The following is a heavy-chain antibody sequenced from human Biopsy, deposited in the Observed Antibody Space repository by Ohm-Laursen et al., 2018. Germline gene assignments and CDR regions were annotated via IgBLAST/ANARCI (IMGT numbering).Heavy chain of an antibody. CDR1: GPSVKTSGYF. Sequence: TLSLTCSVSGPSVKTSGYFWAWIRQRPGKGLEWIGYISYNERTHYNPSLTSRLAISFDTSNNRISLQLRSVSVADTAVYYCVREPKTGTAEAWYFDLWGRGSPVTVPS. CDR3: VREPKTGTAEAWYFDL. V-gene: IGHV4-31*03. D-gene: IGHD3-9*01. J-gene: IGHJ2*01. CDR2: ISYNERT.